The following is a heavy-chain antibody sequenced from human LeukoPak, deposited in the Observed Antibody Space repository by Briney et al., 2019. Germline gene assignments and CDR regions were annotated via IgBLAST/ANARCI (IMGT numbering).Heavy chain of an antibody. CDR3: ARHIGGSYLNWFDP. D-gene: IGHD1-26*01. Sequence: SETLSLTCTVSGGSISSSSYYWGWIRLPPGKGLEWIGSIYYSGSTYYNPSLKSRVTISVDTSKNQLSLKLSSVTAADTAVYYCARHIGGSYLNWFDPWGQGTLVTVSS. J-gene: IGHJ5*02. CDR2: IYYSGST. CDR1: GGSISSSSYY. V-gene: IGHV4-39*01.